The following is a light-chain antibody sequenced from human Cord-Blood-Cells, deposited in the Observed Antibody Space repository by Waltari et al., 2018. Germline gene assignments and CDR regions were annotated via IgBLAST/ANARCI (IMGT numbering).Light chain of an antibody. CDR2: DAS. Sequence: EIVLTQSPATLSSSPGERAPLSCRASQSVSSYLAWYQQKPGQAPRLLIYDASNRATGIPDRFSGSGSGTDFTLTISSLEPEDFAVYYCQQRSNWPYTFGQGTKLEIK. CDR3: QQRSNWPYT. V-gene: IGKV3-11*01. J-gene: IGKJ2*01. CDR1: QSVSSY.